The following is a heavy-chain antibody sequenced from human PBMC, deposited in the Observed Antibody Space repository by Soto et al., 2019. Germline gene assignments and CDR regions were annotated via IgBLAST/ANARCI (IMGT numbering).Heavy chain of an antibody. CDR3: ARYSNNWFQPAGMDV. CDR2: IYYSGTT. V-gene: IGHV4-39*07. D-gene: IGHD6-13*01. CDR1: GGSISTSNYY. Sequence: SETLSLTCTVSGGSISTSNYYWGWVRQPPGKGLDWIGNIYYSGTTNYNPSLRSRVTVSVDTSKKHFSLKLTSVTAAHTPVHYSARYSNNWFQPAGMDVWGQGTTLTVSS. J-gene: IGHJ6*02.